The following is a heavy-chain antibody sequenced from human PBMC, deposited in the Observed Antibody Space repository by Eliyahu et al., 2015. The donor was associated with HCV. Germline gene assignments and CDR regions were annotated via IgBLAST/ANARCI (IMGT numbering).Heavy chain of an antibody. J-gene: IGHJ4*02. Sequence: QVQLQESGPGLVKPSETLSLTCTVSGGSISTYYWSWIRQPARKGLEWIGRIYTSESTNYNPSLKSRVTMSIDTSKNQFSLKLSSVTAADTAMYYCARVSKVGYCSGGSCYWLDYWGQGTLVTVSS. CDR1: GGSISTYY. CDR3: ARVSKVGYCSGGSCYWLDY. CDR2: IYTSEST. D-gene: IGHD2-15*01. V-gene: IGHV4-4*07.